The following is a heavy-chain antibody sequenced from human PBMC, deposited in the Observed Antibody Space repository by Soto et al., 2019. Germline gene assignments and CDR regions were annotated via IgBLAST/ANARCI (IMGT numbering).Heavy chain of an antibody. CDR2: ISYDGSNK. V-gene: IGHV3-30*18. CDR1: GFTFSSYG. Sequence: QVQLVESGGGVVQPGRSLRLSCAASGFTFSSYGMHWVRQAPGKGLEWVAVISYDGSNKNYADSVKGRFTISRDNSKNTLYLQMNSLRAEDTAVYYCAKDRYIVVVVAPLDYWGQGTLVTVSS. J-gene: IGHJ4*02. D-gene: IGHD2-15*01. CDR3: AKDRYIVVVVAPLDY.